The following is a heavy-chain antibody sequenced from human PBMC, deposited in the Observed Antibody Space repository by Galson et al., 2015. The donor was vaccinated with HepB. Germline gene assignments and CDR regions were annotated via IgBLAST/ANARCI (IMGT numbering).Heavy chain of an antibody. CDR2: INTNAGNP. CDR1: GYTFTSYA. J-gene: IGHJ4*02. D-gene: IGHD3-10*01. Sequence: SVKVSCKASGYTFTSYAMNWVRQAPGQGLEWMGWINTNAGNPTYAQGFTGRFVFSLDTSVSTAYLQFSSLKAEDTAVYYCARDPYGGDGPGDFWGQGTLVTVSS. V-gene: IGHV7-4-1*02. CDR3: ARDPYGGDGPGDF.